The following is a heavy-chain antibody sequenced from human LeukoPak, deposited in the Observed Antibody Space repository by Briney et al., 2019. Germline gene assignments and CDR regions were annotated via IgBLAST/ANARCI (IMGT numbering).Heavy chain of an antibody. V-gene: IGHV3-7*01. Sequence: PGGSLRLSCAASGFTFSSYWMSWVRQAPGKGLEWVANIKQDGSEKYYVDSVKGRFTISRDNAKNSLYLQMNSLRAEDTAVYYCARDRPLFYDILTGYCDYWGQGTLVTVSS. CDR3: ARDRPLFYDILTGYCDY. CDR1: GFTFSSYW. D-gene: IGHD3-9*01. CDR2: IKQDGSEK. J-gene: IGHJ4*02.